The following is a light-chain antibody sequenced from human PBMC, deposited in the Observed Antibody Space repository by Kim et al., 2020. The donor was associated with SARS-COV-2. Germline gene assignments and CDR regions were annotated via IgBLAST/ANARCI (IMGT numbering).Light chain of an antibody. CDR1: SSNIGEGYD. V-gene: IGLV1-40*01. J-gene: IGLJ2*01. Sequence: LTISCTGSSSNIGEGYDVHWYPQLPGTAPKLLIYGNSNRPSGVPDRFSGSKSGTSASLAITGLQAEDEADYYCQSYDSSLSVHVVFGGGTQLTVL. CDR3: QSYDSSLSVHVV. CDR2: GNS.